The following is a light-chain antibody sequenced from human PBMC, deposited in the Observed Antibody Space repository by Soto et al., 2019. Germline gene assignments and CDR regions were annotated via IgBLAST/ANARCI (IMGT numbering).Light chain of an antibody. CDR2: GAS. V-gene: IGKV3-15*01. CDR3: QQYNKRPPWT. J-gene: IGKJ1*01. CDR1: QSVGTN. Sequence: EIVMTQSPATLSVSPGESATLSCRASQSVGTNVAWYQQKPGQAPRLLIYGASTRATDISDRFSGSGSGADFTLTISSLQSEDFAIYYCQQYNKRPPWTFGQGTKVEMK.